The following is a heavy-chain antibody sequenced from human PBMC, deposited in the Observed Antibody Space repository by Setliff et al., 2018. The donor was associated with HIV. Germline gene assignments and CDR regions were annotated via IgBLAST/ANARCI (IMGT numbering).Heavy chain of an antibody. CDR1: GYAFTTYA. CDR2: INMYTANP. Sequence: ASVKVSCKASGYAFTTYAINWVRQAPGQGLEWLGWINMYTANPSYAQGFTGRFVFSLDTSVSTAYLQISSLEAEDTALYYCARDRYGASFDSWGQGTLVTVSS. D-gene: IGHD3-16*02. J-gene: IGHJ4*02. CDR3: ARDRYGASFDS. V-gene: IGHV7-4-1*02.